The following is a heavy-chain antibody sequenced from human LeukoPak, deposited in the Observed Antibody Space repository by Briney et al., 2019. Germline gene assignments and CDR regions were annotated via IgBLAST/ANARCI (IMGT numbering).Heavy chain of an antibody. J-gene: IGHJ4*02. D-gene: IGHD5-24*01. CDR3: ARVGATISDY. CDR2: FDPEDGET. CDR1: GYTLTELS. Sequence: ASVKVSCTVSGYTLTELSMHWVRQAPGKGLEWMGGFDPEDGETIYAQKFQGRVTITADKSTSTAYMELSSLRSEDTAVYYCARVGATISDYWGQGTLVTVSS. V-gene: IGHV1-24*01.